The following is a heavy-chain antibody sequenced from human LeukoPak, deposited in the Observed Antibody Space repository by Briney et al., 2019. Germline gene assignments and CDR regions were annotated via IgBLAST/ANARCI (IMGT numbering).Heavy chain of an antibody. V-gene: IGHV5-51*01. D-gene: IGHD1-26*01. CDR3: ARHPAIGSSGSYYFDY. CDR2: IYSGDPDT. CDR1: GYSFTSYW. J-gene: IGHJ4*02. Sequence: GESLKISCKVSGYSFTSYWIAWVLQMPGKGLEWLGIIYSGDPDTRYSPSFQGQVTISADRSISTAYLQWSSLKASDTAMFYCARHPAIGSSGSYYFDYWGQGTLVTVSS.